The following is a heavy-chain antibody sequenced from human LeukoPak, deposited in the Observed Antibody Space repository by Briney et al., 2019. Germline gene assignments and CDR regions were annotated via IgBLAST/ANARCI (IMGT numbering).Heavy chain of an antibody. J-gene: IGHJ4*02. Sequence: GGSLRLSCAASGFTFSNAWMSWVRQAPGKGLEWVSAISGSGGSTYYADSVKGRFTISRDNSKNTLYLQMNSLRAEDTAVYYCAKGEHIVVVTATFDYWGQGTLVTVSS. V-gene: IGHV3-23*01. CDR3: AKGEHIVVVTATFDY. CDR1: GFTFSNAW. CDR2: ISGSGGST. D-gene: IGHD2-21*02.